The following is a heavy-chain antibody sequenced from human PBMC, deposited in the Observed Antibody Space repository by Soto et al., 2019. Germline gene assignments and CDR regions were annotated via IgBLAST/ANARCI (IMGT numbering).Heavy chain of an antibody. D-gene: IGHD1-1*01. CDR2: ISQDGTIA. J-gene: IGHJ4*02. CDR3: LRDQRHWNEFADQ. V-gene: IGHV3-74*01. Sequence: VQLVESGGGLVQPGGSLRLSCAASGFAFGSYWMHWVRQAPGKGLVWVSRISQDGTIATQADSVKGRFTISRDNAKNTLSLQMNSLRADDTAVYYCLRDQRHWNEFADQWGQGTLVTVSS. CDR1: GFAFGSYW.